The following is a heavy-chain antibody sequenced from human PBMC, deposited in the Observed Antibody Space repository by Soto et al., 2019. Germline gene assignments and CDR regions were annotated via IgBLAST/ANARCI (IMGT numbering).Heavy chain of an antibody. J-gene: IGHJ5*02. CDR3: ARDLYPHNWHPSYNWFDP. CDR1: GYTFTSYG. V-gene: IGHV1-18*01. Sequence: QVQLVQSGAEVKKPGASVKVSCKASGYTFTSYGISWVRQAPGQGLEWMGWISAYNGNTNYAQTLQGRVTMTTDTSTSTAYMELRSLRSDDTAVYYCARDLYPHNWHPSYNWFDPWGQGTLVTVSS. D-gene: IGHD1-1*01. CDR2: ISAYNGNT.